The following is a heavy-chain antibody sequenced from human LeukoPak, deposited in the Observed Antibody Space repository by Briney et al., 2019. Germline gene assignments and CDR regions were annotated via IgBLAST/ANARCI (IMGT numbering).Heavy chain of an antibody. J-gene: IGHJ6*03. Sequence: GGSLRLSCAASGFTFSSYSMNWVRQAPGKGLEWVSSISSSSSYIYYADSVKGRFTISRDNAKNSLYLQMNSLRAEDTAVYYCAKDLSGSSIERGYMDVWGKGTTVTVSS. CDR3: AKDLSGSSIERGYMDV. D-gene: IGHD1-26*01. V-gene: IGHV3-21*04. CDR1: GFTFSSYS. CDR2: ISSSSSYI.